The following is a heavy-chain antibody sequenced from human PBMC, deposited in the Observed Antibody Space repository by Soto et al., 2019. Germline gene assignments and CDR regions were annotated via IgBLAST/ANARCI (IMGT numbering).Heavy chain of an antibody. D-gene: IGHD5-12*01. J-gene: IGHJ4*02. V-gene: IGHV3-74*01. CDR1: GFTFSSFW. CDR2: INPDGSGT. CDR3: VRDRDTYGYANLDC. Sequence: EVQLVESGGGLVQPGGSLRLSCAVSGFTFSSFWMHWVRQAPGKGLVWVSRINPDGSGTSYADSVKGRLTISRDNAKNTLYLQVNSLRVDDTAVYYCVRDRDTYGYANLDCWGQGTLVTVSS.